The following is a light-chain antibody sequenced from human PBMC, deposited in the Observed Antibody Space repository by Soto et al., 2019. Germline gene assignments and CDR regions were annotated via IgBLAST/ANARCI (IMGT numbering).Light chain of an antibody. V-gene: IGKV1-39*01. CDR3: QQTDSTPQT. Sequence: DIQMTQSPSSLSASVGDRVTISCRASQRIRNYVSWYPQKPGTAPKLLIRAASTLQSGGPSRFSGSGSGTYFTLTISSLQIEDFATYFCQQTDSTPQTFGQGTNVEI. CDR1: QRIRNY. CDR2: AAS. J-gene: IGKJ1*01.